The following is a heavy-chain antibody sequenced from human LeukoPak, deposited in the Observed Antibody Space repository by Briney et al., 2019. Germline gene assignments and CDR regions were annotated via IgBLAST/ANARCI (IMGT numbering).Heavy chain of an antibody. CDR3: ARHFGSYFDI. CDR2: IYTGVSDT. D-gene: IGHD3-16*01. J-gene: IGHJ3*02. CDR1: GFSFTSYW. Sequence: PGESLNISFKGPGFSFTSYWIRWVSQMPGKGLEWLAIIYTGVSDTRYSPSLQDQVTISADKSINTAYLQWSSLKTSDTAMYYCARHFGSYFDIWGKGTMVTVSS. V-gene: IGHV5-51*01.